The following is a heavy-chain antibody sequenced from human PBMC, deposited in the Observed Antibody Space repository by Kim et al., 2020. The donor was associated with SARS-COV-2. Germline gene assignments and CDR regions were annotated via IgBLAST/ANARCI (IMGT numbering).Heavy chain of an antibody. CDR3: ARVLGSSSWYVLYYYYYGMDV. D-gene: IGHD6-13*01. V-gene: IGHV3-33*08. CDR2: IWYDGSNK. CDR1: GFTFSSYG. Sequence: GGSLRLSCAASGFTFSSYGMHWVRQAPGKGLEWVAVIWYDGSNKYYADSVKGRFTISRGNSKNTLYLQMNSLRAEDTAVYYCARVLGSSSWYVLYYYYYGMDVWGQGTTVTVSS. J-gene: IGHJ6*02.